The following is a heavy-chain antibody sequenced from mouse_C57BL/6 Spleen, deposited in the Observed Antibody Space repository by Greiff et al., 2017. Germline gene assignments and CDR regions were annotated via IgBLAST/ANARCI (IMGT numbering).Heavy chain of an antibody. CDR2: IYPRSGNT. V-gene: IGHV1-81*01. CDR3: ARDSNYGYFDY. J-gene: IGHJ2*01. Sequence: QVTLKESGAELARPGASVQLSCKASGYTFTSYGISWVKQRTGQGLEWIGEIYPRSGNTYYNEKFKGKATLTADKSSSTAYMELRSLTSEDSAVYFCARDSNYGYFDYWGQGTTLTVSS. CDR1: GYTFTSYG. D-gene: IGHD2-5*01.